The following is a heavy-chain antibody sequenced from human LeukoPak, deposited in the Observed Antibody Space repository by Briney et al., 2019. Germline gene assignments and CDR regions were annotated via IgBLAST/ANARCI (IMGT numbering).Heavy chain of an antibody. J-gene: IGHJ4*02. CDR3: ARAPEWLIFDY. D-gene: IGHD6-19*01. Sequence: PGGSLRLSCAASGFTVSSNYMSWVRQAPGKGLEWVSVIYSGGSTYYTDSVKSRVTISRHTSKNTLYLQMNSLRAEDTAVYYCARAPEWLIFDYWGQGTLVTVSS. CDR1: GFTVSSNY. V-gene: IGHV3-53*04. CDR2: IYSGGST.